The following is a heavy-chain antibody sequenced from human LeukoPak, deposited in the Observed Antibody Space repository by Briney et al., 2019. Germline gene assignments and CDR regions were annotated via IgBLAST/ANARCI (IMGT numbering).Heavy chain of an antibody. D-gene: IGHD4-23*01. CDR1: VGSISSTNYY. CDR2: IYYSGST. CDR3: ARGGGNYWRYYMDV. J-gene: IGHJ6*03. V-gene: IGHV4-39*01. Sequence: PSETLSLTCTVSVGSISSTNYYWGWIRQPPGKGLEWIGSIYYSGSTYCNPSLKSRLTISVDTSKNQFSLNLTSVTAADTAVYYCARGGGNYWRYYMDVWGKGTTVTISS.